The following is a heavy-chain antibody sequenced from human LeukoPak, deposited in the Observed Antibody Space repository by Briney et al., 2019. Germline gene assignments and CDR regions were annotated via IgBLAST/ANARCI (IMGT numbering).Heavy chain of an antibody. CDR2: IYSGGST. Sequence: GGSLRLSCAASGFTVSSNYMSWVRQAPGKGLEWVSVIYSGGSTYYADSVEGRFTIFSGNSKNTSYFQMNSLRAGDQAVDYCASLTVTTPNWGQGTLVTVSS. CDR1: GFTVSSNY. J-gene: IGHJ4*02. V-gene: IGHV3-66*01. CDR3: ASLTVTTPN. D-gene: IGHD4-17*01.